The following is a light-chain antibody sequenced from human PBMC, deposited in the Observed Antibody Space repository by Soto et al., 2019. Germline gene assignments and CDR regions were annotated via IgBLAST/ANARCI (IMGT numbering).Light chain of an antibody. CDR2: DAS. J-gene: IGKJ1*01. V-gene: IGKV3-11*01. Sequence: EIVLTQSPATLSLSPGERATLSCRASQSVSSYLAWYQQKPCQAPRLLIYDASNRATGIPGRLSGSGSGTDLTLTISSLEPEDFAVYYCQQRSNWPGTFGKGTKVEIK. CDR1: QSVSSY. CDR3: QQRSNWPGT.